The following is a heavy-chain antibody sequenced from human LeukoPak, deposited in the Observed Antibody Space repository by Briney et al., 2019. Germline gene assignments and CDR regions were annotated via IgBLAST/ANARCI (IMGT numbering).Heavy chain of an antibody. CDR1: GFTFSSYG. CDR3: AKVVADCSSTSCPFPDM. J-gene: IGHJ3*02. D-gene: IGHD2-2*01. Sequence: GGSLRLSCAASGFTFSSYGMHWVRQAPGKGLEWVAVISYDGSNKYYADSVKGRFTISRDNSKNTLYLQMNSLRAEDTAVYYCAKVVADCSSTSCPFPDMWGQGTMVTVSS. CDR2: ISYDGSNK. V-gene: IGHV3-30*18.